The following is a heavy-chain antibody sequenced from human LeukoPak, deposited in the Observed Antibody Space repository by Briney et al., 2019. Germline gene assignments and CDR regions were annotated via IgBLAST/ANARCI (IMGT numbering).Heavy chain of an antibody. CDR1: DYPISSGHF. CDR2: ISHDGST. Sequence: PSETLSLTCSVSDYPISSGHFWGWIRQPPGKGLEWIATISHDGSTYFNPSLKSRVIVSVDTSQNQFSLNLTSVNAADTAVYYCAREHCAGGYCYFLDYWGQGTLVTVSS. J-gene: IGHJ4*02. V-gene: IGHV4-38-2*02. D-gene: IGHD2/OR15-2a*01. CDR3: AREHCAGGYCYFLDY.